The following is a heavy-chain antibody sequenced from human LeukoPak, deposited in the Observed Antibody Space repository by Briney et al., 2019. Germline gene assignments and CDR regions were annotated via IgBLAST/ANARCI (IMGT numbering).Heavy chain of an antibody. Sequence: SETLSLTCTVSGGSISSYYWSWIRQPPGKGLEWIGYTYYSGSTNYNPSLKSRVTISVDTSKNQFSLKLSSVTAAGTAVYYCARRWNDAFDYWGQGTLVTVSS. CDR1: GGSISSYY. D-gene: IGHD1-1*01. CDR3: ARRWNDAFDY. V-gene: IGHV4-59*01. J-gene: IGHJ4*02. CDR2: TYYSGST.